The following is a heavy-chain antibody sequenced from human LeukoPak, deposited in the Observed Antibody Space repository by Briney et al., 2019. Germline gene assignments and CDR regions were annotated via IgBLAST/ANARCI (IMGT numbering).Heavy chain of an antibody. Sequence: ASVKVSCXASGYTLTAYYIYWVRQAPGQGLEWMGRINPNSGGTDYAQNFQGRVTMTRDTSISTAYMELSRLRSDDTAVYCCARGYCSGGTCYLVENWLDPWGQGTLVTVSS. J-gene: IGHJ5*02. CDR2: INPNSGGT. CDR3: ARGYCSGGTCYLVENWLDP. CDR1: GYTLTAYY. V-gene: IGHV1-2*06. D-gene: IGHD2-15*01.